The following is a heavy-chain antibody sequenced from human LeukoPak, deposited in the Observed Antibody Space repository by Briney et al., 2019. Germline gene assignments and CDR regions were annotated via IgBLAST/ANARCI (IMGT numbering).Heavy chain of an antibody. CDR2: ITPIFGIA. CDR3: ARLYCSSTSCFDY. CDR1: GGTFSSYA. D-gene: IGHD2-2*01. J-gene: IGHJ4*02. Sequence: SVKVSCKASGGTFSSYAISWVRQAPGQGLEWMGRITPIFGIANYAQKFQGRVTITADKSTSTAYMELSSLRSEDTAVYYCARLYCSSTSCFDYWGQGTLVTVSS. V-gene: IGHV1-69*04.